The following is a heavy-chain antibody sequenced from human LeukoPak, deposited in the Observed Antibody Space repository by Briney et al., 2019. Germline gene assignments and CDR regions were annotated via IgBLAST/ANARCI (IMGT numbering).Heavy chain of an antibody. CDR3: TTDGVGVEGATYDN. CDR1: GFTFSSYW. Sequence: PGGSLRLSCATSGFTFSSYWMNWVRQAPGKGLEWVANIKQDGSEKHYVDSVKGRFTISRDNAKNSLYLQMNSLKTEDTAVYYCTTDGVGVEGATYDNWGQGTLVSVSS. D-gene: IGHD1-26*01. CDR2: IKQDGSEK. V-gene: IGHV3-7*03. J-gene: IGHJ4*02.